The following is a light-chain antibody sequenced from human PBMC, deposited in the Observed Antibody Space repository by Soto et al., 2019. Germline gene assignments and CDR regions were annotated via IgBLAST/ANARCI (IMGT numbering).Light chain of an antibody. CDR1: SSDVGSYNL. CDR3: CSYAGRSTSAVV. J-gene: IGLJ2*01. CDR2: EGS. Sequence: QSVLTQPASVSGSPGQSITISCTGTSSDVGSYNLVSWYQQHPGKAPKLMIYEGSKRPSGVSNRFSGSKSGNTASLTISGLQAEDEADYYCCSYAGRSTSAVVFGGGTKLTVL. V-gene: IGLV2-23*01.